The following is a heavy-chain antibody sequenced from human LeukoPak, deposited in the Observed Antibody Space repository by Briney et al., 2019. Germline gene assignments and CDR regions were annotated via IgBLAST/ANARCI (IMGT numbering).Heavy chain of an antibody. V-gene: IGHV3-7*01. D-gene: IGHD6-19*01. J-gene: IGHJ6*03. CDR3: ARDAIIAVAGNYYYYYMDV. CDR1: GFTFSSYW. Sequence: GGSLRLSCAASGFTFSSYWMSWVRQAPGKGLEWVANIKQDGSEKYYVDSVKGRFTISRDNAKNSLYLQMNSLRAEDTAVHYCARDAIIAVAGNYYYYYMDVWGKGTTVTVSS. CDR2: IKQDGSEK.